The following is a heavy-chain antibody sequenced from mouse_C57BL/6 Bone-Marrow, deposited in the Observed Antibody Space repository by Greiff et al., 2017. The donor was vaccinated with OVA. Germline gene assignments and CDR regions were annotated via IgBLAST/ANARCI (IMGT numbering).Heavy chain of an antibody. CDR1: GYTFTSYW. V-gene: IGHV1-69*01. Sequence: QVQLQQSGAELVMPGASVKLSCKASGYTFTSYWMHWVKPRPGQGLEWIGEIDPSDSYTNYNQKFKGKSTLTVDKSSSTAYMQLSSLTSEDSAVYYCARWFAYWGQGTLVTVSA. CDR2: IDPSDSYT. CDR3: ARWFAY. J-gene: IGHJ3*01.